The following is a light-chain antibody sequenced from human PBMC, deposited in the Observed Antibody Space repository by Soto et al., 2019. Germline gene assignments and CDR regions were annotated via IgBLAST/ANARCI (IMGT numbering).Light chain of an antibody. CDR1: QSVTKN. V-gene: IGKV3-11*01. CDR2: DTS. CDR3: QQRYNWLT. Sequence: EIVLTQSPATLSLSPGERATLSCRASQSVTKNLAWYKQKPGQAPRLLIYDTSNMATGIPVRFSSSGSGTDFTLTISSLESEDSGIYYCQQRYNWLTFGGGTKVEIK. J-gene: IGKJ4*01.